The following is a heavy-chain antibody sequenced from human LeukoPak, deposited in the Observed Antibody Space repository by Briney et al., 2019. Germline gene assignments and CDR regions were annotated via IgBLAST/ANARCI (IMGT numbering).Heavy chain of an antibody. J-gene: IGHJ4*02. CDR3: ARRLGLRWEPDFDY. CDR2: ISAYNGNT. V-gene: IGHV1-18*01. Sequence: ASVKVSCKASGYTFTSCGISWVRQAPGQGLEWMGWISAYNGNTNYAQKLQGRVTMTTDTSTSTAYMELRSLRSDDTAVYYCARRLGLRWEPDFDYWGQGTLVTVSS. CDR1: GYTFTSCG. D-gene: IGHD1-26*01.